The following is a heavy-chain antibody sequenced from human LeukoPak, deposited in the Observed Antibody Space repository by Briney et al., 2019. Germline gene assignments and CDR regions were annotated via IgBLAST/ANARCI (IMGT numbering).Heavy chain of an antibody. CDR1: EGSISHYF. Sequence: SETLSLTCTVSEGSISHYFWNWIRQPPGKGLEWIGNINYIGNTNYNPSLKTRVTISIDTSKNQFSLTLRSVTTADTALYYCARDWELGYWGQGTRVTVSS. D-gene: IGHD4-23*01. CDR3: ARDWELGY. J-gene: IGHJ4*02. CDR2: INYIGNT. V-gene: IGHV4-59*01.